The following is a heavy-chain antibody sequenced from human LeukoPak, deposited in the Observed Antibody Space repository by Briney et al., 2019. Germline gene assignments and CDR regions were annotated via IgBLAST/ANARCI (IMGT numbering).Heavy chain of an antibody. D-gene: IGHD2-21*02. CDR2: ISSRSSHM. J-gene: IGHJ1*01. CDR1: GFTFSSYT. V-gene: IGHV3-21*01. CDR3: ARGYCGGDCYGD. Sequence: GGSLRLSCAASGFTFSSYTMNWVRQAPGKGLEYVSSISSRSSHMYYADSVKGRFTISRDNTKSSLYLQMNSLRAEDMAVYYCARGYCGGDCYGDWGQGTLVTVSS.